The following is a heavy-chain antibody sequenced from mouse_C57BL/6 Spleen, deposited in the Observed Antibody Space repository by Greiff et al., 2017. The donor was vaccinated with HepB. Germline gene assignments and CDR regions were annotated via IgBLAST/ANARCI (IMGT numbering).Heavy chain of an antibody. CDR3: AREGVAPLYWYFDV. J-gene: IGHJ1*03. CDR2: INYDGSST. D-gene: IGHD1-1*01. Sequence: EVKLMESEGGLVQPGSSMKLSCTASGFTFSDYYMAWVRQVPEKGLEWVANINYDGSSTYYLDSLKSRFIISRDNAKNILYLQMSSLKSEDTATYYCAREGVAPLYWYFDVWGTGTTVTVSS. V-gene: IGHV5-16*01. CDR1: GFTFSDYY.